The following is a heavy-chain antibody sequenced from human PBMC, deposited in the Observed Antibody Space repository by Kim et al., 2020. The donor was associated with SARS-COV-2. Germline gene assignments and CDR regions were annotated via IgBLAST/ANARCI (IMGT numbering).Heavy chain of an antibody. CDR2: IYYSGST. J-gene: IGHJ5*02. V-gene: IGHV4-39*01. D-gene: IGHD3-3*01. CDR3: ARHSITTPYYDFWSGYYTEGENWFDP. Sequence: SETLSLTCTVSGGSISSSSYYWGWIRQPPGKGLEWIGSIYYSGSTYYNPSLKSRVTISVDTSKNQFSLKLSSVTAADTAVYYCARHSITTPYYDFWSGYYTEGENWFDPWGQGTLVTVSS. CDR1: GGSISSSSYY.